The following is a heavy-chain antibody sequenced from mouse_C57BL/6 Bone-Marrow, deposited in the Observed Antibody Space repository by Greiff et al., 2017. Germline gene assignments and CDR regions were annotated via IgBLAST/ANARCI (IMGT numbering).Heavy chain of an antibody. V-gene: IGHV1-50*01. J-gene: IGHJ3*01. D-gene: IGHD2-12*01. CDR2: IDPSDSYT. CDR3: AYDAGFAY. CDR1: GYTFTSYW. Sequence: QVQLQQPGAELVKPGASVKLSCKASGYTFTSYWMQWVKQRPGQGLEWIGEIDPSDSYTNYNQKFKGKATLTVDTSSSTAYMQLSILTSEDSSVYYCAYDAGFAYWGQGTLVTVSA.